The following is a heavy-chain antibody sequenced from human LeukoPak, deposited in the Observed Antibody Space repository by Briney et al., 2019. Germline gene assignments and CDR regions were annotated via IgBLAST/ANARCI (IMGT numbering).Heavy chain of an antibody. CDR3: ASGLEGAFDP. V-gene: IGHV4-39*01. J-gene: IGHJ5*02. CDR1: GGSISSSSYY. CDR2: IYYSGST. Sequence: SETLSLTCTVSGGSISSSSYYWGWIRQPPGEGLEWIGSIYYSGSTYYNPSLKSRVTISVDTSKNQFSLKLSSVTAADTAVYYCASGLEGAFDPWGQGTLVTVSS. D-gene: IGHD3-16*01.